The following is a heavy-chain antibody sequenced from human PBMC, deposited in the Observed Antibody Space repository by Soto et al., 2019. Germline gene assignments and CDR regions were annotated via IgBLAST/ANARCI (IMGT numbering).Heavy chain of an antibody. Sequence: GGSLRLSCAASGFTFGSFAMNWVRQAPGKGLEWVSTVSGSGGNTHYADSVEGRFTISRDNSKNTLYLQMNSLRAEDTAMYFCAKGVERSGAYFQCDCWGQGTLVTVSS. D-gene: IGHD1-26*01. CDR1: GFTFGSFA. V-gene: IGHV3-23*01. CDR2: VSGSGGNT. J-gene: IGHJ4*02. CDR3: AKGVERSGAYFQCDC.